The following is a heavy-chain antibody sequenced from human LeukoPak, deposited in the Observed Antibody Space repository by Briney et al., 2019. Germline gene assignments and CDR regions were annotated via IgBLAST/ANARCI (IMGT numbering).Heavy chain of an antibody. V-gene: IGHV1-2*02. CDR1: GYTVTGHY. CDR2: INPNSGVT. CDR3: AKDAYSGFSSSYNMDS. Sequence: GAAVKVSCKASGYTVTGHYSHWVRQAPGQGLEWMGWINPNSGVTNYAQKFQGRVSMTRDTSINTAYMELHSLTSDDTAMYYCAKDAYSGFSSSYNMDSWGQGTLVTVSS. J-gene: IGHJ4*02. D-gene: IGHD5-18*01.